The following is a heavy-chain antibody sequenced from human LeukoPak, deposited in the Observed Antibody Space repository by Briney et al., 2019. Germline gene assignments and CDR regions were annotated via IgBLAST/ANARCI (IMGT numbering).Heavy chain of an antibody. CDR3: AKDLGGGSGCYDL. D-gene: IGHD6-19*01. CDR1: GFTFSSYG. CDR2: ISYDGSNK. J-gene: IGHJ2*01. V-gene: IGHV3-30*18. Sequence: GGSLRLSCAASGFTFSSYGMHWVRQAPDKGLEWVAIISYDGSNKYYADSVQGRFTISRDNSKNTLYLQMNSLRAEDTAVYYCAKDLGGGSGCYDLWGRGTLVTVSS.